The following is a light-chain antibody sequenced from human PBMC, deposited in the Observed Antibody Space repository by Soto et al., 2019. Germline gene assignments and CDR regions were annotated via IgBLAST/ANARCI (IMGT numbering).Light chain of an antibody. CDR3: QQYNTYPKT. CDR1: QSISSW. J-gene: IGKJ1*01. CDR2: DGS. V-gene: IGKV1-5*01. Sequence: DIQMTQSPSTLSASVGDRVTITCRASQSISSWLAWYQRKPGKAPKLLIYDGSSLESGVPSRFSGSGSGTEFTLTISSLQPDDFAIYYCQQYNTYPKTFGQGTKVEIK.